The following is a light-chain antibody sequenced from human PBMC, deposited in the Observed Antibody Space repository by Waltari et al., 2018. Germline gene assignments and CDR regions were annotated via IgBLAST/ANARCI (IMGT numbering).Light chain of an antibody. CDR1: QSDGTY. CDR3: QQRRNWPLT. CDR2: DAS. J-gene: IGKJ4*01. Sequence: EIVLTQSPDILSFSPGERATLSCRASQSDGTYLAWYQQRPGQSPRLLIYDASYRATGIPARFSGSGSETDFTLTISSLQPEDFAVYYCQQRRNWPLTFGGGTRVQI. V-gene: IGKV3-11*01.